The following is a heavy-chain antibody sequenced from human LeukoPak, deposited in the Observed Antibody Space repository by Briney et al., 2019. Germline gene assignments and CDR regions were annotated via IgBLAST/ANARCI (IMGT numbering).Heavy chain of an antibody. Sequence: SVKVSCKASGGTFSSYAISWVRQAPGQGLEWMGGIIPIFGTASYAQKFQGRVTITADESTSTAYMELSSLRSEDTAVYYCARALFGHSGYSPWGQGTLVTVSS. D-gene: IGHD5-18*01. CDR1: GGTFSSYA. J-gene: IGHJ5*02. CDR2: IIPIFGTA. V-gene: IGHV1-69*13. CDR3: ARALFGHSGYSP.